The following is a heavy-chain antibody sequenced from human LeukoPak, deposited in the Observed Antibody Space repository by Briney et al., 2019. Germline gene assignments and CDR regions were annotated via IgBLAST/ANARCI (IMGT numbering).Heavy chain of an antibody. D-gene: IGHD3-10*01. CDR1: GYSISSGYY. J-gene: IGHJ6*04. CDR3: ARDSEDELLWFGAYGMDV. Sequence: SETLSLTCAVSGYSISSGYYWCWIRQPPGKGLEWIGSIYHSGSTYYNPSLKSRVTISVDTSKNQFSLKLSSVTAADTAVYYCARDSEDELLWFGAYGMDVWGKGPTVTVSS. V-gene: IGHV4-38-2*02. CDR2: IYHSGST.